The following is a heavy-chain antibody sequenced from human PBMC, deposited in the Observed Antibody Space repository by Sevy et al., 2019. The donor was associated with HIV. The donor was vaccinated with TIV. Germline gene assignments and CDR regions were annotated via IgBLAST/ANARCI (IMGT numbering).Heavy chain of an antibody. J-gene: IGHJ4*02. Sequence: GRSLRLSCAAPGFTFSDYYMGWVRHAPGKGLEWVANINQDGSRKNYVDSVKGRFTISRDNTKNSLFLQMNRLRVDDTAVYYCARELWPGDYWGQGTLVTVSS. D-gene: IGHD2-21*01. V-gene: IGHV3-7*01. CDR1: GFTFSDYY. CDR3: ARELWPGDY. CDR2: INQDGSRK.